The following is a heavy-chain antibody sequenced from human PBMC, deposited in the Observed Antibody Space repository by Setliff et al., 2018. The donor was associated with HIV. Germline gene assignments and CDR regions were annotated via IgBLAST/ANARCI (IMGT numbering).Heavy chain of an antibody. J-gene: IGHJ5*01. CDR2: IYTSGST. CDR1: GDSISSSYY. V-gene: IGHV4-4*08. Sequence: PSETLSLTCTVSGDSISSSYYWTWIRQPPGKGLEWIGYIYTSGSTNYNPSLKNRVTISVDTSKNQFSLRLSSVTAADTAVYYCARGYSSSWYDSWGQGALVTV. D-gene: IGHD6-13*01. CDR3: ARGYSSSWYDS.